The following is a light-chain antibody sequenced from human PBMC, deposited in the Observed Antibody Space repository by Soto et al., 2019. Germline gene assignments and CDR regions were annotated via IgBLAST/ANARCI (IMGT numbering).Light chain of an antibody. CDR3: QQSYSTPIT. Sequence: DIQMTQSPSDMCASVGDRVTITCRASQDIRNFLVWFQQRPGKVPKRLMYSANRLESGVPSRFSGSGSGTDFTLTISSLQPEDFATYYCQQSYSTPITFGQGTRLEIK. CDR1: QDIRNF. CDR2: SAN. J-gene: IGKJ5*01. V-gene: IGKV1-17*03.